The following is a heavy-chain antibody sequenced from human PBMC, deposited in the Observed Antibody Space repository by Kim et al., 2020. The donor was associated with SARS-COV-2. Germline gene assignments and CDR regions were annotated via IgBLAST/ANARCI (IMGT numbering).Heavy chain of an antibody. D-gene: IGHD3-16*01. CDR3: VKGYLSMIIDY. V-gene: IGHV3-64D*09. Sequence: YDADSVKGRFTISRDNSKNTLYLQMSTLRADDTSVYYGVKGYLSMIIDYWGQGTLVSVSS. J-gene: IGHJ4*02.